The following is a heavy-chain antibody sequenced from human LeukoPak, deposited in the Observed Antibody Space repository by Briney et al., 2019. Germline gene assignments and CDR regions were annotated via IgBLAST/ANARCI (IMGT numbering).Heavy chain of an antibody. CDR2: MNPNSGNT. D-gene: IGHD3-3*01. J-gene: IGHJ6*03. V-gene: IGHV1-8*03. CDR1: GYTFTSYD. Sequence: ASVKVSCKASGYTFTSYDINWVRQASGQGLEWMGWMNPNSGNTGYAQKFQGRVTITRNTSISTAYMELSSLRSEDTAVYYCARALEAKRYYYYMDVWGKGTTVTVSS. CDR3: ARALEAKRYYYYMDV.